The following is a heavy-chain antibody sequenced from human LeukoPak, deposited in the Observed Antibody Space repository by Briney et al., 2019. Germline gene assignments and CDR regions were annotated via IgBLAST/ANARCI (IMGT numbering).Heavy chain of an antibody. CDR2: ISGSGGST. CDR1: GFTFSSYA. D-gene: IGHD6-13*01. J-gene: IGHJ4*02. Sequence: GGSLRLSCAASGFTFSSYAMSWVRQAPGKGLEWVSAISGSGGSTHYADSVKGRFTISRDNSKNTLYLQMNSLRAEDTAVYYCATGPQQLAHFDYWGQGTLVTVSS. CDR3: ATGPQQLAHFDY. V-gene: IGHV3-23*01.